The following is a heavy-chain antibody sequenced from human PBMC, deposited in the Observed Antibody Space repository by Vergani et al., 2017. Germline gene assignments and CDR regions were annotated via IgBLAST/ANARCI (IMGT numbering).Heavy chain of an antibody. D-gene: IGHD1-7*01. CDR1: GFSLNTRGVS. Sequence: QITLKESGPTLVKPTQTLTLTCTFSGFSLNTRGVSVAWIRQPPGKSLDWLALIYWNDDQHYSPSLNNRVTITTDTSKNQVVLTMTNMDYVDTGTYYCVYRKTEWGTTGCFYPFYYYYYMDVWGKGTTVNVSS. CDR3: VYRKTEWGTTGCFYPFYYYYYMDV. J-gene: IGHJ6*03. CDR2: IYWNDDQ. V-gene: IGHV2-5*04.